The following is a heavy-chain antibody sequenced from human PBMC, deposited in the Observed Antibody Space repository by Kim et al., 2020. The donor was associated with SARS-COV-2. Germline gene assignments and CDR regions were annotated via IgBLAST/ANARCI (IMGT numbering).Heavy chain of an antibody. CDR1: GFTFSSYA. V-gene: IGHV3-23*01. Sequence: GGSLRLSCAASGFTFSSYAMSWVRQAPGKGLEWVSAISGSGGSTYYADSVKGRFTISRDNSKNTLYLQMNSLRAEDTAVYYCAKTHWGSSGWYLPLDWFDPWGQGTLVTVSS. CDR2: ISGSGGST. D-gene: IGHD6-19*01. J-gene: IGHJ5*02. CDR3: AKTHWGSSGWYLPLDWFDP.